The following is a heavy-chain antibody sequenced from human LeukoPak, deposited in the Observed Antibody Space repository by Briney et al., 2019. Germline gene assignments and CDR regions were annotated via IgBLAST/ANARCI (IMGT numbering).Heavy chain of an antibody. D-gene: IGHD2-2*02. J-gene: IGHJ6*02. CDR2: IRNKADGGTT. CDR1: GFTFTDAW. CDR3: TTGMMDQLLYSYYYYYGMDV. V-gene: IGHV3-15*07. Sequence: GGSLRLSCAASGFTFTDAWMNWVRQAPGKGLEWVGRIRNKADGGTTDYAAPVKGRFTISRDDSKNTLYLQMNSLKTEDTAVYYCTTGMMDQLLYSYYYYYGMDVWGQGTTVTVSS.